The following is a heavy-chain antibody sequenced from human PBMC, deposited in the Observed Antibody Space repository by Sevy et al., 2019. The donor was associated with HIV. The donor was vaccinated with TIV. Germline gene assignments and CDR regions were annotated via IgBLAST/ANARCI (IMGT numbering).Heavy chain of an antibody. J-gene: IGHJ5*02. CDR2: INESGIT. CDR3: PLSPPVVVVPGAPSWFDP. D-gene: IGHD2-2*01. CDR1: DGSFSGYY. Sequence: SETLSLTCAVHDGSFSGYYWNWIRQLPGKGLEWIGEINESGITNYNPSLKSRVTISVDTSKKEFSLKLNSVTAADTAVYFWPLSPPVVVVPGAPSWFDPWGQGTLVTVSS. V-gene: IGHV4-34*01.